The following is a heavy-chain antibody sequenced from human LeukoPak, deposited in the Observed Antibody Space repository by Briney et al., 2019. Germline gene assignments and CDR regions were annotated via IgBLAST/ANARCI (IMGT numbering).Heavy chain of an antibody. Sequence: GGSLRLSCAASGFTVSSSYMSWVRQAPGKGLEWVSVIYSGGNMYYADSVKGRFTISRDNFKNTLYLQMNSLRAEDTAVYYCASPPPTGCSSSWYDYRDAFDIWGQGTMVTVSS. D-gene: IGHD6-13*01. CDR3: ASPPPTGCSSSWYDYRDAFDI. J-gene: IGHJ3*02. V-gene: IGHV3-66*01. CDR1: GFTVSSSY. CDR2: IYSGGNM.